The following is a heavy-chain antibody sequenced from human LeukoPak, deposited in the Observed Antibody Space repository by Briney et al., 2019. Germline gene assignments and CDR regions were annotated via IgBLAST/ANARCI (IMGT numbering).Heavy chain of an antibody. D-gene: IGHD1-26*01. CDR1: GFAFSRYW. Sequence: GGSLRLSCAASGFAFSRYWMTWIRQAPGRGLEWVASIKSDLSEIYYVDSVKGRFTISRDNAKNSLYLQMDSLRAEDTAVYYCARSWLIVGATPPTDVWGQGTTVTVSS. CDR2: IKSDLSEI. V-gene: IGHV3-7*01. CDR3: ARSWLIVGATPPTDV. J-gene: IGHJ6*02.